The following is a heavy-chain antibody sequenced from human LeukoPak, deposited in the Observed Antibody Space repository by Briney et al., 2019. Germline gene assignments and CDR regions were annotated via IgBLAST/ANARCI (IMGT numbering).Heavy chain of an antibody. V-gene: IGHV1-2*02. D-gene: IGHD2-21*01. J-gene: IGHJ6*03. CDR1: GYTFTGYY. CDR3: AAAAVCGGDCYYYYYYYMDV. Sequence: GASVKVSCKASGYTFTGYYMHWVRQAPGQGLEWMGWINPNSGGTNYAQKFQGRVTMTRDTSISTAYIELSRLRSDDTAVYYCAAAAVCGGDCYYYYYYYMDVWGKGTTVTVSS. CDR2: INPNSGGT.